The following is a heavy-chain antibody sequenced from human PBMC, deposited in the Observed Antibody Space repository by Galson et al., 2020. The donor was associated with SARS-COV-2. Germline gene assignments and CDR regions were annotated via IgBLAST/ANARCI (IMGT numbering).Heavy chain of an antibody. CDR2: ISYDGSNK. D-gene: IGHD3-22*01. CDR1: GFTFSNYV. J-gene: IGHJ4*02. Sequence: GGSLRLSCAASGFTFSNYVMHWVRQAPGKGLEWVAVISYDGSNKYYADSVKGRFTISRDDSKNTLYLQMNSLRADDTAVYYCAKWGWGDYDGSGRSPFFECWGQGTLVTVSS. CDR3: AKWGWGDYDGSGRSPFFEC. V-gene: IGHV3-30*18.